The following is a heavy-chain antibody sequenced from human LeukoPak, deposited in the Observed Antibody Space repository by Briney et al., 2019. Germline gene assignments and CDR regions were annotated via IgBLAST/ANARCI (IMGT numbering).Heavy chain of an antibody. CDR2: VNPDTGNT. CDR3: ARRGLVAGIYDLVYGFDL. J-gene: IGHJ3*01. CDR1: GYSFTTFH. V-gene: IGHV1-8*03. Sequence: ASVKVSCKAAGYSFTTFHINWVRQSPGQGPEWRGGVNPDTGNTGFAQKYQGRVTITQNSSVTTVYMELSSLTSEDTAVYYCARRGLVAGIYDLVYGFDLWGQGTMVTVSS. D-gene: IGHD3/OR15-3a*01.